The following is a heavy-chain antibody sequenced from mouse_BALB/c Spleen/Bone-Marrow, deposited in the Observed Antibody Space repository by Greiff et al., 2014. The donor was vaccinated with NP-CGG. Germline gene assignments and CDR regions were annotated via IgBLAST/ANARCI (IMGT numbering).Heavy chain of an antibody. V-gene: IGHV5-6-4*01. J-gene: IGHJ2*01. CDR3: SRGYGNCFDY. CDR1: GFTFSSSI. Sequence: EVQLVESGGGLVKPGGSLKLSCSASGFTFSSSIMSWVRQTPEKRLEWVATISTGGTYTYYPDSVKGRFTISRDNAKNTPYLQMSSLKSEDTAMYYCSRGYGNCFDYWGQGTTLTVSS. D-gene: IGHD2-10*02. CDR2: ISTGGTYT.